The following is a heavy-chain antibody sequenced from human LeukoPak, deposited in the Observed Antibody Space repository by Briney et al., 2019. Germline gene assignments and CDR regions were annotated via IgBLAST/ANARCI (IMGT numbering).Heavy chain of an antibody. D-gene: IGHD3-22*01. Sequence: GGSLRLSCAASGFTFSSYSMNWLRQAPGKGLEWVSSISSSSSYIYYADSVKGRFTISRDNAKNSLYLQMNSLRAEDTAVYYCARGDYYDSREILDWGQGTLVTVSS. CDR3: ARGDYYDSREILD. J-gene: IGHJ4*02. CDR1: GFTFSSYS. CDR2: ISSSSSYI. V-gene: IGHV3-21*01.